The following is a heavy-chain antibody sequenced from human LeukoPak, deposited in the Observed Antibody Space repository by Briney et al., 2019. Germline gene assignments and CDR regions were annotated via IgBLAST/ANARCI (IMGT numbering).Heavy chain of an antibody. V-gene: IGHV1-8*01. Sequence: GASVKVSCKASGYTFTTYDINWVRQATGQGLEWMGWMDPNSGNTGYAQKFQGRVTMTRNTSIRTAYMELSGLRSEDTAVYYCARTYYYDSADFRILYGMDVWGQGTTVTVSS. CDR2: MDPNSGNT. J-gene: IGHJ6*02. CDR3: ARTYYYDSADFRILYGMDV. D-gene: IGHD3-22*01. CDR1: GYTFTTYD.